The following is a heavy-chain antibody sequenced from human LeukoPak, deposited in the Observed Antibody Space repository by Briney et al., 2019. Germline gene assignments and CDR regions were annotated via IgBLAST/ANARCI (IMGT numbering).Heavy chain of an antibody. V-gene: IGHV3-20*01. CDR3: AKGFVVVVSATQSSWFDP. D-gene: IGHD2-15*01. CDR2: INWNGGST. Sequence: GGSLRLSCAASGFTFDDYGMSWVRQAPGKGLEWVSGINWNGGSTGYADSVKGRFTISRDNAKNSLYLQMNSLRAEDTALYHCAKGFVVVVSATQSSWFDPWGQGTLVTVSS. J-gene: IGHJ5*02. CDR1: GFTFDDYG.